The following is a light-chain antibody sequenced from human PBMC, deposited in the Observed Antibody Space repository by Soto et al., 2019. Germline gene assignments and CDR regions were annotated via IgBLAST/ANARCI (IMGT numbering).Light chain of an antibody. CDR1: QDISTL. J-gene: IGKJ4*01. Sequence: DIQMTQSPSSVSASIGDTVTITCRASQDISTLLAWYQQKPGKAPKLLIYGASTLESGVPSRFSDRGSGTDFTLTIISLQPEDFGTYVCQQADSFPLTSGGETKVDIK. CDR2: GAS. CDR3: QQADSFPLT. V-gene: IGKV1D-12*01.